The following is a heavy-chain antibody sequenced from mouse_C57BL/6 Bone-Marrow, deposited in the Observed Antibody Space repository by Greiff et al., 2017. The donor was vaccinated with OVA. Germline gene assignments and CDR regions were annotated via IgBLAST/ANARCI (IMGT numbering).Heavy chain of an antibody. V-gene: IGHV1-54*01. CDR1: GYAFTNYL. Sequence: QVHVKQSGAELVRPGTSVKVSCKASGYAFTNYLIEWVKQRPGQGLEWIGVINPGSGGTNYNEKFKGKATLTADKSSSTAYMQLSSLTSEDSAVYFCARDYYGSSYGYFDYWGQGTTLTVSS. D-gene: IGHD1-1*01. CDR3: ARDYYGSSYGYFDY. CDR2: INPGSGGT. J-gene: IGHJ2*01.